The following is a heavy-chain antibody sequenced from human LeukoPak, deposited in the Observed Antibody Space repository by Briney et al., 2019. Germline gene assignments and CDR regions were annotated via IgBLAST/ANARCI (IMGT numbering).Heavy chain of an antibody. J-gene: IGHJ4*02. V-gene: IGHV3-23*01. D-gene: IGHD5-18*01. CDR1: GFTFSRYA. CDR2: ICGSGGST. Sequence: GGSLRLSCAASGFTFSRYAMSWVRPAPGKGLEWVSVICGSGGSTFYADSVKGRFTISRDNSKNTQYLQMNSLRAEDTAVYYCTTGARSHGYLFDRWGQGTLVTVSS. CDR3: TTGARSHGYLFDR.